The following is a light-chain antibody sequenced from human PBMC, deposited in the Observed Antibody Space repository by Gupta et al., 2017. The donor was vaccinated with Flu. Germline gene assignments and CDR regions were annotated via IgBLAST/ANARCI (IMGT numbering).Light chain of an antibody. Sequence: DLVMTQSPLSLPVTPGEPASISCTSSQSLLHSNGYNYLDWYLQKPGQSPQLLIYLASSRASGVPDRFSGSGSGTDFTLTISRVEAEDVGIYYCRQALHIPYTFGQGTRLEI. J-gene: IGKJ2*01. CDR3: RQALHIPYT. CDR2: LAS. V-gene: IGKV2-28*01. CDR1: QSLLHSNGYNY.